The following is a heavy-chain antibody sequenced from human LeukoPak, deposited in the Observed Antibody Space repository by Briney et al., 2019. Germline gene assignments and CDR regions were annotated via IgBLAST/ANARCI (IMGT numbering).Heavy chain of an antibody. CDR3: VACGSPEAFDI. D-gene: IGHD1-26*01. J-gene: IGHJ3*02. V-gene: IGHV4-61*02. CDR2: IYTSGGT. CDR1: GGSISSGSYY. Sequence: PSQTLSLTCTVSGGSISSGSYYWSWIRQPAGKGLEWIGRIYTSGGTNYNPSLKSRVTISVDTSKNQFSLKLSSVTAADTAVYYCVACGSPEAFDIWGQGTMVTVSS.